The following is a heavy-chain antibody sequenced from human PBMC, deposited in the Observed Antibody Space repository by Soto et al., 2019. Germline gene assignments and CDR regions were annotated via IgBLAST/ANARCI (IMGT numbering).Heavy chain of an antibody. V-gene: IGHV4-59*01. CDR1: GGSISSYY. CDR3: ARVAASSSFQFSFYGMDG. Sequence: SETLSLTCKVSGGSISSYYWNWIRKHTGKGLERIGNIYYSGATNYSPSLESRVTTSVDRSKKQISRKLRSVTAADTAVSYCARVAASSSFQFSFYGMDGWGKGTTVTVSS. J-gene: IGHJ6*01. CDR2: IYYSGAT. D-gene: IGHD2-21*01.